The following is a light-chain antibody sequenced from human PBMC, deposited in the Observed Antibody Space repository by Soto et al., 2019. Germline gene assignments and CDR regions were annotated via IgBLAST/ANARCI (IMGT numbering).Light chain of an antibody. CDR1: PSDVGAYNS. V-gene: IGLV2-14*01. CDR2: EVS. J-gene: IGLJ2*01. Sequence: QSALTQPASVSGSPGQSITISCTGTPSDVGAYNSVSWYQQHPGKAPQLMIYEVSSRPSGVSHRFSGSKSDNTASLTISGLQAEDEADYYCSSYTSSSTVLFGGGTKLTVL. CDR3: SSYTSSSTVL.